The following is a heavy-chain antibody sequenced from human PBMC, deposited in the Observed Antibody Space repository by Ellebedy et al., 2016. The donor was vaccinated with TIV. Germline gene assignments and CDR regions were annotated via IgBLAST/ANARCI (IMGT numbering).Heavy chain of an antibody. Sequence: MPSETLSLTCTVSGGSISSYYWSWIRQPPGKGLEWIGYIYYSGSTNYNPSLKSRVTISVDPSKNQFPLKLSSVTAADTAVYYCARARGYSGYGFDYWGQGTLVTVSS. CDR3: ARARGYSGYGFDY. V-gene: IGHV4-59*01. D-gene: IGHD5-12*01. CDR1: GGSISSYY. CDR2: IYYSGST. J-gene: IGHJ4*02.